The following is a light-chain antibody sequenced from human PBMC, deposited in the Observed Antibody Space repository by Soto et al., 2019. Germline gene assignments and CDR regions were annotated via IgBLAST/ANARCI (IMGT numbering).Light chain of an antibody. J-gene: IGKJ1*01. Sequence: EIVMTQSPATLSVSPGERGTLSCRASQSISSNLAWYQQKPGQAPRLVIYGASTREAGIPARFSGSGSGTDFTLTISSLQSEDVAAYYCQQYNRWPRTFGQGTKVDIK. CDR2: GAS. CDR1: QSISSN. V-gene: IGKV3-15*01. CDR3: QQYNRWPRT.